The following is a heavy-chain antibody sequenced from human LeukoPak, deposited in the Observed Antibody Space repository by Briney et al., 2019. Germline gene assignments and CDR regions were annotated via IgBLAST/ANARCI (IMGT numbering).Heavy chain of an antibody. D-gene: IGHD3-9*01. J-gene: IGHJ4*02. CDR1: GGSFSGYY. CDR3: ARGTRYFGVLRGAKLAFDY. CDR2: INHSGST. Sequence: SETLSLTCAVYGGSFSGYYWSWIRQPPGKGLEWIGEINHSGSTNYNPSLKSRVTISVDTSKNQFSLKLSSVTAADTAVYYCARGTRYFGVLRGAKLAFDYWGQGTLVTVSS. V-gene: IGHV4-34*01.